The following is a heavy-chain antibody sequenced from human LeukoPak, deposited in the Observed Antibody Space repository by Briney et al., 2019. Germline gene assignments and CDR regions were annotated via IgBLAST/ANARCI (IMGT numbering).Heavy chain of an antibody. CDR1: GFAFSSHA. V-gene: IGHV3-23*01. J-gene: IGHJ4*02. D-gene: IGHD3-10*01. Sequence: GGSLRLSCAASGFAFSSHAMSWVRQAPGEGLEWVSAITDSGGNRQYTDSVKGRFTISRDNSKNTLYLQMDSLRADDTAVYYCAKWGVLRDFDYWGQGTLVTVSS. CDR3: AKWGVLRDFDY. CDR2: ITDSGGNR.